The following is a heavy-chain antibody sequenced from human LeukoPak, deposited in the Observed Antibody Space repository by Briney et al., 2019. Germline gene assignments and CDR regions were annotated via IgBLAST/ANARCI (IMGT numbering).Heavy chain of an antibody. CDR3: ARELAADDAFDI. CDR1: GFTFSSYS. V-gene: IGHV3-21*01. Sequence: GGSLRLSCAASGFTFSSYSMDWVRQAPGKGLEWVSSISSSSSYIYYADSVKGRFTISRDNAKNSLYLQMNSLRAEDTAVYYCARELAADDAFDIWGQGTMVTVSS. CDR2: ISSSSSYI. J-gene: IGHJ3*02. D-gene: IGHD6-19*01.